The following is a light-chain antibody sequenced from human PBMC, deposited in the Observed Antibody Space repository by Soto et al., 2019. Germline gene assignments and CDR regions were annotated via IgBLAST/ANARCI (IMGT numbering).Light chain of an antibody. CDR1: QSISSY. Sequence: DIQMTQSPSSLSASVGDRVTITCRASQSISSYLNWYQQKPGKAPKLLIYAASSLQSGVPSRFSGSGSGTEFTLTISSLQPEDFATYYCLQHITYPITFGQGTRLEIK. V-gene: IGKV1-17*01. CDR2: AAS. CDR3: LQHITYPIT. J-gene: IGKJ5*01.